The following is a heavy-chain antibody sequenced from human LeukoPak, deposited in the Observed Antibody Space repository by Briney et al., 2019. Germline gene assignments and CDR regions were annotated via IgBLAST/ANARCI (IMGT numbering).Heavy chain of an antibody. CDR1: GFSSSNYG. CDR3: ARGVGSNSYYMDV. CDR2: IWYDGGNK. V-gene: IGHV3-33*01. D-gene: IGHD4-11*01. Sequence: PGGSLRLSCAASGFSSSNYGMHWVRQAPGKGLEWVSIIWYDGGNKFYADSVKGRFTISRDNSKNTLFLQTDSLRAEDTAVYYCARGVGSNSYYMDVWGQGTTVTVS. J-gene: IGHJ6*03.